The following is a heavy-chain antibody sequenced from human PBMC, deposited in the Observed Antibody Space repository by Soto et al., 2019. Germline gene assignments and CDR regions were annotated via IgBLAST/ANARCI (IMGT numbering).Heavy chain of an antibody. D-gene: IGHD2-15*01. Sequence: QVQLVESGGGLVKPGGSLRLSCAASGFTFSDYSMSWIRQAPGKGLEWVSYISSSGSTIYYADSVKGRFTISRDNAKNSLDLQMNGLRAEDTAVYYCARVVVVVVAAENDAFDIWGQGTMVTVSS. V-gene: IGHV3-11*01. J-gene: IGHJ3*02. CDR3: ARVVVVVVAAENDAFDI. CDR1: GFTFSDYS. CDR2: ISSSGSTI.